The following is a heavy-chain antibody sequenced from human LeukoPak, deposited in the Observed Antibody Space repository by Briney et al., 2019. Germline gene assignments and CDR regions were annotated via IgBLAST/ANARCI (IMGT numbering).Heavy chain of an antibody. CDR3: AKSNYGNYYYMDV. V-gene: IGHV3-74*01. CDR2: INSDGSST. D-gene: IGHD4-11*01. Sequence: GGSLRLSCAASGFTFSSYWMHWVRQAPGKGLVWVSRINSDGSSTSYADSVKGRFTISRDNAKNTLYLQMNSLRAEDTAVYYCAKSNYGNYYYMDVWGKGTTVTVSS. J-gene: IGHJ6*03. CDR1: GFTFSSYW.